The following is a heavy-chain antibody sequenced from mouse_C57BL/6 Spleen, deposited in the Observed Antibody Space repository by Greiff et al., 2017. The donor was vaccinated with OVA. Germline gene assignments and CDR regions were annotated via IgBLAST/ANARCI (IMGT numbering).Heavy chain of an antibody. CDR3: VRQGLLYAMDY. CDR2: IRSKSNNYAT. Sequence: EVMLVESGGGLVQPKGSLKLSCAASGFSFNTYAMNWVRQAPGTGLEWVARIRSKSNNYATYYADSVKDRFTISRDDSESMLYLQMNNLKTEDTAMYYCVRQGLLYAMDYWGQGTSVTVSA. CDR1: GFSFNTYA. V-gene: IGHV10-1*01. J-gene: IGHJ4*01. D-gene: IGHD2-10*01.